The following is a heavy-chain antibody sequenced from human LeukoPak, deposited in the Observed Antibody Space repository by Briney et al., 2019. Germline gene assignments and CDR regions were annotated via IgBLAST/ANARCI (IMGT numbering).Heavy chain of an antibody. CDR2: IYHSGAT. D-gene: IGHD4-23*01. Sequence: SETLPLTCAVSGGSISSSSSICWTWVRQPPGKGLEWIGEIYHSGATNYNPSLKSRVTMLLDKSKNQFSLKLNSVTAADTAVYYCARNGGNSDYDYWGQGTLVTVSA. CDR3: ARNGGNSDYDY. J-gene: IGHJ4*02. V-gene: IGHV4-4*02. CDR1: GGSISSSSSIC.